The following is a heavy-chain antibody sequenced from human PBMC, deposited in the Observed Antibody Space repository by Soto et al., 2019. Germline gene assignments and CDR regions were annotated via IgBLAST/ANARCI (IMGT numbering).Heavy chain of an antibody. V-gene: IGHV5-51*01. Sequence: PGESLKISCKGSGYSFTSYWIGWVRQVPGKGLEWMGIIYPGDSDTRYSPSFQGQVTISADKSISTAYLQWSSLKASDTAMYYCARAYYDILTGPHGTCFDPWGQGTLVTVSS. CDR1: GYSFTSYW. CDR3: ARAYYDILTGPHGTCFDP. J-gene: IGHJ5*02. D-gene: IGHD3-9*01. CDR2: IYPGDSDT.